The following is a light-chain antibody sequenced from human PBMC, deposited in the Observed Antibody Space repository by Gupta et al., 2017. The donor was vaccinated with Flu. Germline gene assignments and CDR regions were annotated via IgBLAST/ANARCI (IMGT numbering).Light chain of an antibody. CDR2: DSF. V-gene: IGKV3-11*01. J-gene: IGKJ2*01. Sequence: TVLTQSPATLSLSPGERATLSCRASQSVGYFLAWYQQKPGQPPRLLIYDSFNRATGIPARFGGSGSGTEFTLTIRSREPEDFAVYYCQQRDNCPYTFGQGTKMENK. CDR3: QQRDNCPYT. CDR1: QSVGYF.